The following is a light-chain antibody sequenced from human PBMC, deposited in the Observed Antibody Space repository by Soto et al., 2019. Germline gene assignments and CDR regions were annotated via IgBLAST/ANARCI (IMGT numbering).Light chain of an antibody. V-gene: IGKV1-39*01. Sequence: DIQMTHSPSSLSASVGDRVTITFRASQSIGSYLNWYQQEPGKAPNLLIHGGSILQSGVPPRFSGGGGGTDFTLTISSLQPEDFASYYCQQIYTIPLTFGGGTKVDIK. CDR1: QSIGSY. CDR2: GGS. J-gene: IGKJ4*01. CDR3: QQIYTIPLT.